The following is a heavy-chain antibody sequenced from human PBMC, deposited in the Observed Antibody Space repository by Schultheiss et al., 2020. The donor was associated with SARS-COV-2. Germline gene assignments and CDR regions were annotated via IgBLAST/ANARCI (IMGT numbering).Heavy chain of an antibody. CDR2: ISSSSSYI. CDR3: ARGSSIGHDYGDYLFDY. V-gene: IGHV3-21*01. J-gene: IGHJ4*02. D-gene: IGHD4-17*01. Sequence: GGSLRLSCAASGFTFSSYSMNWVRQAPGKGLEWVSSISSSSSYIYYADSVKGRFTISRDNAKNSLYLQMNSLRGEDTAVYYCARGSSIGHDYGDYLFDYWGQGALVTVSS. CDR1: GFTFSSYS.